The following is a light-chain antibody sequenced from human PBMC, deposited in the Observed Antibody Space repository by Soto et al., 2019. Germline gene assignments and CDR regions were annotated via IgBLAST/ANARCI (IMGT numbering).Light chain of an antibody. Sequence: DIQMTQSPSSLSGSVGDRVTITCRASQTISSSLDWYQQKPGKAPKLLIYNASTLHSGVPSRFSGSASGAAFTLTISSLQPEDFATYYCLQNYSYPFTFGRGTKVEIK. V-gene: IGKV1-5*03. CDR2: NAS. J-gene: IGKJ4*01. CDR3: LQNYSYPFT. CDR1: QTISSS.